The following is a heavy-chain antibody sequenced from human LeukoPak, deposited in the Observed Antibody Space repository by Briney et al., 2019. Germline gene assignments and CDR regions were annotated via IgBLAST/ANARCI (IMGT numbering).Heavy chain of an antibody. D-gene: IGHD3-10*01. CDR2: MSSSSRTI. Sequence: SGGSLRLSCAASGFIVSTSNMNWVRQAPGKWLEWVSFMSSSSRTIYYADSVKGRVSISRDNAKNSLYLQMNSLRDEDTAIYYCAIFGLGSGSRDYWGQGTLVTVSS. V-gene: IGHV3-48*02. J-gene: IGHJ4*02. CDR1: GFIVSTSN. CDR3: AIFGLGSGSRDY.